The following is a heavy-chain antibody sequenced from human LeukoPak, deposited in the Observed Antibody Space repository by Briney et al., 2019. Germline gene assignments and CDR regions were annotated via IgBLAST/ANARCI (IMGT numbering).Heavy chain of an antibody. CDR2: INPNGGDT. Sequence: GASVKVSCKASGYTFTVNYMHWVRQAPGQGLEWMGWINPNGGDTHYAQNFQGRVTMTRDTSISTAYMELSRLRSDDTAVYYCARISRGGLGGSGLSDYWGQGALVTVSS. CDR3: ARISRGGLGGSGLSDY. V-gene: IGHV1-2*02. J-gene: IGHJ4*02. CDR1: GYTFTVNY. D-gene: IGHD3-10*01.